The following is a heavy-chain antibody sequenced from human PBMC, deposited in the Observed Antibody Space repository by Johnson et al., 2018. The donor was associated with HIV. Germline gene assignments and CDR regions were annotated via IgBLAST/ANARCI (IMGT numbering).Heavy chain of an antibody. CDR2: ISSNGGST. Sequence: VQLVESGRVVAQPGGSLRLSCAVSGFTFSSYAIHWVRQAPGKGLEYVSAISSNGGSTYYANSVKGRFTISRDNSKNTLYLQMNSLRAEDTAVYYCAKEDPVRGYSGYVDAFDIWGQGTMVTVSS. CDR1: GFTFSSYA. D-gene: IGHD5-12*01. J-gene: IGHJ3*02. CDR3: AKEDPVRGYSGYVDAFDI. V-gene: IGHV3-64*01.